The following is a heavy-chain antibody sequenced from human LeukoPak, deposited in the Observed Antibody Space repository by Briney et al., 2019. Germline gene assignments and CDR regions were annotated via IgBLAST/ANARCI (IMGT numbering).Heavy chain of an antibody. CDR1: GFTFSSYA. D-gene: IGHD3-22*01. Sequence: PGRSLRLSCAASGFTFSSYAMSWVRQAPGKGLEWVSGISDSGGSTYYADSVKGRFTISRDNSKNTLFLQVNSLRAEDTAVYYCAKSPSTHSSGSADYWGQGTLVTVSS. J-gene: IGHJ4*02. V-gene: IGHV3-23*01. CDR2: ISDSGGST. CDR3: AKSPSTHSSGSADY.